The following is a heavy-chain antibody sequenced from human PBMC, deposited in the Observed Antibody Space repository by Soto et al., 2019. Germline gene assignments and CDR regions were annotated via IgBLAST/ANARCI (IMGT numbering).Heavy chain of an antibody. CDR3: ARERSPATGFDY. D-gene: IGHD2-2*01. V-gene: IGHV1-18*01. CDR1: GYTFTIYG. J-gene: IGHJ4*02. CDR2: ISAYNGNT. Sequence: ASVKVSCKASGYTFTIYGIIWVRQAPGQGLEWMGWISAYNGNTNYAQKLQGRVTMTTDTSTSTAYMELRSLRSDDTAVYYCARERSPATGFDYWGQGTLVTAPQ.